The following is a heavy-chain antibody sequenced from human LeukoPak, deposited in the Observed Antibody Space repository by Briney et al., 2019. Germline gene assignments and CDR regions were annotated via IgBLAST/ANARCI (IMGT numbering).Heavy chain of an antibody. D-gene: IGHD3-10*01. CDR3: ARGGYYGSGNDFRFDP. J-gene: IGHJ5*02. V-gene: IGHV4-59*01. CDR1: GGSISNYY. Sequence: SETLSLTCTVSGGSISNYYWSWIRQSPGKGLEWIGDICYTGSTNYNPSLKSRVTISVETSKNQFSLKLKSVTAADTAVYYCARGGYYGSGNDFRFDPWGQGTLVTVSS. CDR2: ICYTGST.